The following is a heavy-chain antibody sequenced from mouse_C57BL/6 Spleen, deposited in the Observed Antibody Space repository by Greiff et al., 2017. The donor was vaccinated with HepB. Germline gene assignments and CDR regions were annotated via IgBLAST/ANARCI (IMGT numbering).Heavy chain of an antibody. J-gene: IGHJ4*01. CDR1: GYTFTSYW. CDR3: AREGLYYAMDY. Sequence: QVHVKQPGAELVKPGASVKLSCKASGYTFTSYWMHWVKQRPGQGLEWIGMIHPNSGSTNYNEKFKSKATLTVDKSSSTAYMQLSSLTSEDSAVYYCAREGLYYAMDYWGQGTSVTVSS. CDR2: IHPNSGST. V-gene: IGHV1-64*01.